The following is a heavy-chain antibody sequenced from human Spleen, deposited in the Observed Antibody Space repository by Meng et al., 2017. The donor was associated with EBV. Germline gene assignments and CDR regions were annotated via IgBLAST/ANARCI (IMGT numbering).Heavy chain of an antibody. V-gene: IGHV1-69*01. Sequence: QLQRVESGAEMKKPGSSMKVSCKASGGSFSSSSFSWVRQAPGQGLVWMAGIVPLFGTSNYAQKFQDRVTIYVDESTTTVYLELSSLRSEDTAVYYCASLNDYSSGSTSWGQGTLVTVSS. CDR2: IVPLFGTS. D-gene: IGHD6-19*01. J-gene: IGHJ5*02. CDR1: GGSFSSSS. CDR3: ASLNDYSSGSTS.